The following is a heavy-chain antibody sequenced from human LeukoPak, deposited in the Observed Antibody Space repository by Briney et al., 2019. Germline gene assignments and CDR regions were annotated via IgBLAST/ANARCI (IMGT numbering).Heavy chain of an antibody. D-gene: IGHD2-2*02. CDR2: ISGSGGST. J-gene: IGHJ2*01. V-gene: IGHV3-23*01. Sequence: GGSLRLSCAASGFTFSSYAMSWVRQAPGKGLEWVSAISGSGGSTYYADSVKGRFTISRDNAKNSLYLQMNSLRAEDTALYYCAKDPRGVPAAIHWYFDLWGRGTLVTVSS. CDR1: GFTFSSYA. CDR3: AKDPRGVPAAIHWYFDL.